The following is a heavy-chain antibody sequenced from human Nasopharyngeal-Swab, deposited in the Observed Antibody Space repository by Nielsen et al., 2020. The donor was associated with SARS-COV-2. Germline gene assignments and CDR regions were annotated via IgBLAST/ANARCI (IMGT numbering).Heavy chain of an antibody. J-gene: IGHJ4*02. V-gene: IGHV4-30-4*01. CDR1: GDSISSGDYL. CDR3: ARETYGAYASFAY. CDR2: IYYTGSS. D-gene: IGHD5-12*01. Sequence: SETLSLTCTVSGDSISSGDYLWTWIRQPPGKGLEWIGYIYYTGSSSYNPSLKSRLTISVDTSKNQFSLKLTSVTAADTAVYYCARETYGAYASFAYWGQGTPVTVSS.